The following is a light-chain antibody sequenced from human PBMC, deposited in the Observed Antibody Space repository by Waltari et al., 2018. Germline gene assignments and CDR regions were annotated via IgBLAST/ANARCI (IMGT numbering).Light chain of an antibody. CDR1: FGSFSTTSY. J-gene: IGLJ3*02. CDR3: SLYMGSGIWV. CDR2: KGN. V-gene: IGLV8-61*01. Sequence: QTVVTQEPSLSVSPGGTVTLTCTLSFGSFSTTSYATWYQQTPGQAPPTVVYKGNVRASGFPDRFSGTSLGDKAAIAITGAQADDKGDYYCSLYMGSGIWVFGGGTKLTVL.